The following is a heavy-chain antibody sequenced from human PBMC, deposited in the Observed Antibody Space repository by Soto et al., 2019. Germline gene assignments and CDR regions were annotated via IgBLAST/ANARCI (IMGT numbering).Heavy chain of an antibody. CDR1: GFTVSSNS. D-gene: IGHD3-10*01. J-gene: IGHJ6*03. Sequence: GGSLRLSCAASGFTVSSNSMSWVRQAPGKGLEWVSVIYSGGSTYYADSVKGRFTISRDNSKNTLYLQMNSLRAEDTAVYYCARDRDINYMDVWGKGTTVTVSS. CDR2: IYSGGST. V-gene: IGHV3-66*01. CDR3: ARDRDINYMDV.